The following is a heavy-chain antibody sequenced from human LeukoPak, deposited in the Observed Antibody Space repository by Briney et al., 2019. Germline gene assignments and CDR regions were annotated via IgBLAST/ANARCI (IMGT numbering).Heavy chain of an antibody. CDR1: GFTFSSYG. Sequence: GGSLRLSCAASGFTFSSYGMSWVRQAPGKGLEWVSAISGSGGSTYYADSVKGRFTISRDNSKNTLYLQMNSLRAEDTAVYYCAKDGVPIAAAGTTADFDYWGQGTLVTVSS. D-gene: IGHD6-13*01. J-gene: IGHJ4*02. V-gene: IGHV3-23*01. CDR3: AKDGVPIAAAGTTADFDY. CDR2: ISGSGGST.